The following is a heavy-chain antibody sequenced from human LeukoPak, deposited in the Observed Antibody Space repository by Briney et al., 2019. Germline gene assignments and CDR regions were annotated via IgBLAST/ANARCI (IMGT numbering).Heavy chain of an antibody. D-gene: IGHD3-16*01. CDR3: ARDRGTDGSDQLDP. CDR2: IRSSGTT. J-gene: IGHJ5*02. Sequence: SETLSLTCTVSGGSIRTYCWIWIRQADGKGLEWIGRIRSSGTTIYNPSLKSRVIMSLDMSNNQFSLILTSVTAADTAVYYCARDRGTDGSDQLDPWGQGILVTVSS. V-gene: IGHV4-4*07. CDR1: GGSIRTYC.